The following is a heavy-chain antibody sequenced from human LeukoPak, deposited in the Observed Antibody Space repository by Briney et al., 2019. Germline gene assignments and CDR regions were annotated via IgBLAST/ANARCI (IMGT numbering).Heavy chain of an antibody. D-gene: IGHD2-15*01. CDR1: GGSISSGSYY. V-gene: IGHV4-61*02. Sequence: PSQTLSLTCTVSGGSISSGSYYWSWIRQPAGKGLEWIGSIYHSGSTYYNPSLKSRVTISVDTSKNQFSLKLSSVTAADTAVYYCANFPAPRYCSGGSCPGWGQGTLVTVSS. CDR2: IYHSGST. CDR3: ANFPAPRYCSGGSCPG. J-gene: IGHJ4*02.